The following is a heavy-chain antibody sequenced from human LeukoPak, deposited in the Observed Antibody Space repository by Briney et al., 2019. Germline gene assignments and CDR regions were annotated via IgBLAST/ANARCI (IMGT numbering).Heavy chain of an antibody. Sequence: GGSLRLSCAASGFTFSSYWMSWVRQAPGKGLEWVANIKQDGSDKYYVDSVKGRFTISRDNAKNSLYLQINSLRAEDAAVYYCARDCSGGSCYSILAGAFDIWGQGTMVTVSS. J-gene: IGHJ3*02. CDR2: IKQDGSDK. D-gene: IGHD2-15*01. CDR1: GFTFSSYW. CDR3: ARDCSGGSCYSILAGAFDI. V-gene: IGHV3-7*01.